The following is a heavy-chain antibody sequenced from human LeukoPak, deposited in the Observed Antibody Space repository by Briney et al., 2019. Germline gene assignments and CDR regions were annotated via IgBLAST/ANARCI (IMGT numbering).Heavy chain of an antibody. CDR3: ARDNSVEDTAWWFDP. J-gene: IGHJ5*02. CDR1: GYIFTSYA. Sequence: GASVKVSCKASGYIFTSYAMHWVRQAPGQRLEWMGWINTGNGDTKYSQDFQDRVTITRDTSANTAYMELSGLRSEDTAVYYCARDNSVEDTAWWFDPWGQGTLVTISS. D-gene: IGHD4-23*01. CDR2: INTGNGDT. V-gene: IGHV1-3*03.